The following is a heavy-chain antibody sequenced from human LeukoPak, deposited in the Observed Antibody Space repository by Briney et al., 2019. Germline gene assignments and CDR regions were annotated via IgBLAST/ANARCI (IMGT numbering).Heavy chain of an antibody. CDR2: ISAYNGNT. D-gene: IGHD3-10*01. V-gene: IGHV1-18*01. CDR3: ARIELWFGELSHFDY. J-gene: IGHJ4*02. Sequence: ASVKVSCKASGYTFTSCGISWVRQAPGQGLEWMGWISAYNGNTNYAQKLQGRVTMTTDTSTSTAYMELRSLGSDDTAVYYCARIELWFGELSHFDYWGQGTLVTVSS. CDR1: GYTFTSCG.